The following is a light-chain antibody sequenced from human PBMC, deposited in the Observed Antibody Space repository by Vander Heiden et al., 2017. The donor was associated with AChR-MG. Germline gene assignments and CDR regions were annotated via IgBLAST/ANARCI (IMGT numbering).Light chain of an antibody. Sequence: QSVLTQPPSVSWAPGQRVTISCTGSSSTIGAGSDVHWYQQVPGTAPELLIYGNSNRHSGVPDRYSGSKSGTSASLAITGLQAEDEADYYCQSYDNSRSAWVFGGGTKLTVL. V-gene: IGLV1-40*01. CDR1: SSTIGAGSD. CDR3: QSYDNSRSAWV. CDR2: GNS. J-gene: IGLJ3*02.